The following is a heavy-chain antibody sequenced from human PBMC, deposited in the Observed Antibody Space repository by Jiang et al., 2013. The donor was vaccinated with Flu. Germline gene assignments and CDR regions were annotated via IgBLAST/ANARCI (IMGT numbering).Heavy chain of an antibody. CDR1: GGSVSSSGYF. Sequence: PGLVRPSETLSLTCTVSGGSVSSSGYFWGWIRQPPGEGLEWIGTIYYSESTYYNPSLKSRVTISLDTSKNQFSLKLSSVSRADTAVYYCARLAVYTIQDEFFQFWGQGTLVTVSS. CDR3: ARLAVYTIQDEFFQF. CDR2: IYYSEST. J-gene: IGHJ1*01. V-gene: IGHV4-39*01. D-gene: IGHD2-8*01.